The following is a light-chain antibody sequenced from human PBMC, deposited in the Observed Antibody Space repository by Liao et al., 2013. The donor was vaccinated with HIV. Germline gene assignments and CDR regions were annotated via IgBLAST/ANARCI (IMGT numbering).Light chain of an antibody. Sequence: SYELTQTPSVSVAPGKTATVTCGGSNIGSKSVHWYQQKPGQAPVLVIYRGNNRPSGIPERFSASNSGNTATLTITRAQVGDEADYHCHVWDSGIVVFGGGTKVTVL. CDR3: HVWDSGIVV. J-gene: IGLJ2*01. CDR1: NIGSKS. CDR2: RGN. V-gene: IGLV3-9*01.